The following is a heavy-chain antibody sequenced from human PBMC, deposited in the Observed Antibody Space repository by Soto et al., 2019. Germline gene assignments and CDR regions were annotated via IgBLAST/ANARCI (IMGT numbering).Heavy chain of an antibody. CDR2: ISGSGGST. CDR3: AKDRGLGYCSGGSCYSPFDY. D-gene: IGHD2-15*01. CDR1: GFTFSSYA. J-gene: IGHJ4*02. Sequence: GGSLRLSCAASGFTFSSYAMSWVRQAPGKGLEWVSAISGSGGSTYYADSVKGRFTISRDNSKNTLYLQMNSLRAEDTAVYYCAKDRGLGYCSGGSCYSPFDYWGQGTLVTVSS. V-gene: IGHV3-23*01.